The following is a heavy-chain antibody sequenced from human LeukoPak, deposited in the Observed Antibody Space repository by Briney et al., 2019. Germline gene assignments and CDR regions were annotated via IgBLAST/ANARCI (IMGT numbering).Heavy chain of an antibody. CDR2: INTDGSRI. CDR3: ARVLSGSWDWFDP. D-gene: IGHD3-22*01. J-gene: IGHJ5*02. Sequence: GGSLRLSCAASGFTFSNYWMHWVRQAPGKGLVWVSRINTDGSRITYADSVKGRFTISRDNAMNTVYLQMNSLRAEDTAVYYCARVLSGSWDWFDPWGQGTLVTVSS. V-gene: IGHV3-74*01. CDR1: GFTFSNYW.